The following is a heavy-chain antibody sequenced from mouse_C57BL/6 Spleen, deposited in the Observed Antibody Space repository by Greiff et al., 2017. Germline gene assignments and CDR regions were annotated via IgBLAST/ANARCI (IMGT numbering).Heavy chain of an antibody. Sequence: EVMLVESGGGLVKPGGSLKLSCAASGFTFSSYAMSWVRQTPEKRLEWVATISDGGSYTYYPDNVKGRFTISRDNAKNNQYLQMSHLKSEDTAMYYCAGGDYSARFAYWGQGTLVTVSA. CDR2: ISDGGSYT. V-gene: IGHV5-4*03. D-gene: IGHD2-12*01. J-gene: IGHJ3*01. CDR1: GFTFSSYA. CDR3: AGGDYSARFAY.